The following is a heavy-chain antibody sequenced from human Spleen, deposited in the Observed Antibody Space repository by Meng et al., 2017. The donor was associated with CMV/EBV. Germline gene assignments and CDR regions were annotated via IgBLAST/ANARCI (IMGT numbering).Heavy chain of an antibody. V-gene: IGHV1-69*05. D-gene: IGHD2-2*01. CDR3: ARDLTPYQLDLRLPGGHGMDV. CDR1: GGTFSSYA. Sequence: SVKVSCKASGGTFSSYAISWVRQAPGQGLEWMGGIIPIFGTANYAQKFQGRVTITTDESTSTAYMELSSLRSEDTAVYYCARDLTPYQLDLRLPGGHGMDVWGQGTTVTVSS. CDR2: IIPIFGTA. J-gene: IGHJ6*02.